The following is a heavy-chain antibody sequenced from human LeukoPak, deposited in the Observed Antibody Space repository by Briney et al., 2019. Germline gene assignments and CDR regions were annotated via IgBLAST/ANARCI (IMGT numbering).Heavy chain of an antibody. CDR1: GITFSDRW. V-gene: IGHV3-7*03. CDR2: IKYDGSEK. D-gene: IGHD5-24*01. J-gene: IGHJ4*02. Sequence: GGSLRLSCAVSGITFSDRWMTWVRQAPGKGLEWVANIKYDGSEKYYVESVKGRFTISRDNAKNSLFLRMNSLRAEDTAIYYCAKDRNAWPTNFDSWGQGTLVTVSA. CDR3: AKDRNAWPTNFDS.